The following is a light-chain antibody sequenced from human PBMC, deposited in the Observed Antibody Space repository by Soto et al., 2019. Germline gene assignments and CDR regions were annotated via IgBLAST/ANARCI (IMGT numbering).Light chain of an antibody. V-gene: IGLV6-57*01. CDR3: QSYDSSNQV. CDR1: SGSIASNY. J-gene: IGLJ3*02. Sequence: NFTLTQPHSVSESPGKTVTISCTRSSGSIASNYVQWYQQRPGSSPTTVIYEDNQRPSGVPDRFSGSIDSSSNSASLTISGLKTEDEADYYCQSYDSSNQVFGGGTKVTVL. CDR2: EDN.